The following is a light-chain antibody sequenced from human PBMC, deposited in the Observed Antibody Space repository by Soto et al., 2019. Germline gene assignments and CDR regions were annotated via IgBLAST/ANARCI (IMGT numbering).Light chain of an antibody. CDR3: YGRSNWPWA. CDR1: QSVSNF. V-gene: IGKV3-11*01. CDR2: DAS. J-gene: IGKJ1*01. Sequence: EIVLTQSPATLYLSTGERATLSCRVSQSVSNFLAWYQQNPGQAPRLLISDASNRATVSPGRFSGSGSGTDFSLTISRLEPGDVADYYCYGRSNWPWALGQGTKVEIK.